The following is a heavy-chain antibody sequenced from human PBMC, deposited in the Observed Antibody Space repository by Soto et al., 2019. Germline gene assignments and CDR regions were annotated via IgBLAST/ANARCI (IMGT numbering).Heavy chain of an antibody. CDR2: IYYSVST. D-gene: IGHD3-10*01. CDR1: GGSISSGDYS. J-gene: IGHJ4*02. Sequence: PSETLSLTCTVSGGSISSGDYSWSWIRQPPGKGLEWIGYIYYSVSTYYNPSLKSLVTISVGTSNNQFALSLSSVTAADTAVYYCASTIGSGSNYNAPPVLYFDYWGQGTLVNVSS. V-gene: IGHV4-30-4*01. CDR3: ASTIGSGSNYNAPPVLYFDY.